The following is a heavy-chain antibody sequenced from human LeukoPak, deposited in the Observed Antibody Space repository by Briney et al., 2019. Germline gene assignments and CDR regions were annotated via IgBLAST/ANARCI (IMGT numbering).Heavy chain of an antibody. Sequence: GGSLRLSCAASGFTLSSYDMSWVRQAPGKGLEGVSGISGSGGSTFYADSVKGRFTISRDTSKNTLYLQMNRLRAEDTAIYYFAKDPRAVGPTTSNYGGQGTLVTVPS. J-gene: IGHJ4*02. CDR1: GFTLSSYD. V-gene: IGHV3-23*01. D-gene: IGHD1-1*01. CDR2: ISGSGGST. CDR3: AKDPRAVGPTTSNY.